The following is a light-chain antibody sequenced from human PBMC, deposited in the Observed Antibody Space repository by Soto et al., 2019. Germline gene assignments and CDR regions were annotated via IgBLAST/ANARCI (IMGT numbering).Light chain of an antibody. CDR2: AAS. CDR1: QSISSY. J-gene: IGKJ5*01. V-gene: IGKV1-39*01. CDR3: QQSYNTPHT. Sequence: DLQMTQSPSSLSASVGDRVTITCRASQSISSYLNWYQQKPGKAPKLLIYAASSLQSGVPSRISGSGSGTDFTLTISSLQPEDFATYYCQQSYNTPHTFGQGTRLEIK.